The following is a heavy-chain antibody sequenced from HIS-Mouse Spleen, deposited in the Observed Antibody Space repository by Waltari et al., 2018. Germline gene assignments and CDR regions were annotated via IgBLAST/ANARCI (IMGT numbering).Heavy chain of an antibody. CDR3: ARDKKWLSY. V-gene: IGHV3-7*01. D-gene: IGHD5-12*01. J-gene: IGHJ4*02. Sequence: EVQLVDSGGGLVQPGGSLRLSCSAAGFTFGRHWLSWVRQAPGKGLEWVANIKQDGSEKYYVDSVKGRFTISRDNAKNSLYLQMNSLRAEDTAVYYCARDKKWLSYWGQGTLVTVSS. CDR1: GFTFGRHW. CDR2: IKQDGSEK.